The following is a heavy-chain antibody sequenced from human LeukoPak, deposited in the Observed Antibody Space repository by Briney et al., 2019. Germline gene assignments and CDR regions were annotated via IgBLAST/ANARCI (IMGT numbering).Heavy chain of an antibody. D-gene: IGHD2/OR15-2a*01. J-gene: IGHJ6*02. CDR1: GFTFSSYS. CDR2: IKQDGSEK. V-gene: IGHV3-7*03. Sequence: GGSLRLSCAASGFTFSSYSMNWVRQAPGKGLEWVANIKQDGSEKYYVDSVKGRFTISRDNAKNSLYLQMNSLRAEDTAVYYCARDHSGAAFWYGMDVWGQGTTVTVSS. CDR3: ARDHSGAAFWYGMDV.